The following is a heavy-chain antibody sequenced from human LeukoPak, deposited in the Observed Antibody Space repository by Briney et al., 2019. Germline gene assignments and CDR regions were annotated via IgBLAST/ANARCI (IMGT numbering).Heavy chain of an antibody. CDR3: ARGQMAGY. D-gene: IGHD5-24*01. CDR1: GFTFTTHA. CDR2: ISSRGGST. J-gene: IGHJ4*02. V-gene: IGHV3-23*01. Sequence: GGSLRLSCAASGFTFTTHAMNWVRQAPGKGLEWVSVISSRGGSTYYADSVKGRFTISRDNSKNTLYLQMNSLRAEDTAVYYCARGQMAGYWGQGTLVTVSS.